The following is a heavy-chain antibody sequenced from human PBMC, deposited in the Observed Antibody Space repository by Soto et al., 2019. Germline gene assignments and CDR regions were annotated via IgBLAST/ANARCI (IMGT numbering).Heavy chain of an antibody. Sequence: GGSLRLSCAASGFTFSSYGMHWVRQAPGKGLEWVAVISYDGSNKYYADSVKGRFTISRDNSKNTLYLQMNSLRAEDTAVYYCAKDLVRTGTTLGDWFDPWGQGTLVTVSS. CDR3: AKDLVRTGTTLGDWFDP. D-gene: IGHD1-7*01. CDR1: GFTFSSYG. CDR2: ISYDGSNK. V-gene: IGHV3-30*18. J-gene: IGHJ5*02.